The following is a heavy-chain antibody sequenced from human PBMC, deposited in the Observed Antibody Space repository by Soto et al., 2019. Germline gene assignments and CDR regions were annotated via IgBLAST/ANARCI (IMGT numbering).Heavy chain of an antibody. V-gene: IGHV1-3*01. Sequence: ASVKVSCKASGYTFTSYAMHWVRQAPGQRLEWMGWINAGNGNTKYSQKFQGRVTITRDTSASTAYMELSSLRSEDTAVYYCAREYDYSNYEAYYFDYWGQGTLVTVSS. CDR2: INAGNGNT. CDR3: AREYDYSNYEAYYFDY. J-gene: IGHJ4*02. CDR1: GYTFTSYA. D-gene: IGHD4-4*01.